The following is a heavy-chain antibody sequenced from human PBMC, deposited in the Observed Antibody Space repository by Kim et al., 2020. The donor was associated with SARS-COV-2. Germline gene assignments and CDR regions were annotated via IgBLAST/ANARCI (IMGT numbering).Heavy chain of an antibody. CDR1: GFTFSDSW. CDR2: INPDGTST. Sequence: GGSLRLSCAASGFTFSDSWMDWVRKTAGGGLLWVARINPDGTSTYYPDSVKGRFAISRDNSKNTLYLQMNSLRTEDTAVYYCFRGGVNFWGQGTLVTVSS. D-gene: IGHD3-10*01. J-gene: IGHJ4*02. CDR3: FRGGVNF. V-gene: IGHV3-74*01.